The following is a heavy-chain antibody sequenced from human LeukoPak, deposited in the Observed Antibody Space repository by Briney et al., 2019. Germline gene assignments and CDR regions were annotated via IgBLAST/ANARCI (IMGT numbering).Heavy chain of an antibody. V-gene: IGHV1-69*13. CDR2: IIPIFGKA. CDR3: AIRWDSSGYYYSY. D-gene: IGHD3-22*01. CDR1: VCTFSSYP. J-gene: IGHJ4*02. Sequence: SVKVSCKSSVCTFSSYPISWVRQAPAQGLGWMGGIIPIFGKANYAQKFQGRVTITADESTSTAYMELSRMRSEDTAVYYCAIRWDSSGYYYSYWGQGTLVTVSS.